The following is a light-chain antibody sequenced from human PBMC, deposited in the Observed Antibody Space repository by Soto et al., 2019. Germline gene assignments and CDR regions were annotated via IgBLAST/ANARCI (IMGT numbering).Light chain of an antibody. J-gene: IGLJ2*01. Sequence: QSALTQPPSASGSPGQSVTISCTGTSSDVGGYNYVSWYQQHPGKAPKLMIYEVSKRPLGVPDRFSGSKSGNTAARPVSGLQAEDEADYYCSSYAGSNNVVFGRGTQLAVL. CDR1: SSDVGGYNY. CDR2: EVS. CDR3: SSYAGSNNVV. V-gene: IGLV2-8*01.